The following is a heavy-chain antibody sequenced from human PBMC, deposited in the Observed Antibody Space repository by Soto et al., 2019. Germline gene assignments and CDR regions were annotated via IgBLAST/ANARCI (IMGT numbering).Heavy chain of an antibody. Sequence: QVQLVQSGAEVKKPGSSVTVSCKASGGTFSSYTISWVRQAPGQGLEWMGGIIPIFGTANYAQKFQGRVPXTXAXSPXTAYMELSSPRSEDRAVYYCARGNHRWLQLWYFDLWGRGPLVTVSS. D-gene: IGHD5-12*01. CDR3: ARGNHRWLQLWYFDL. V-gene: IGHV1-69*05. CDR2: IIPIFGTA. CDR1: GGTFSSYT. J-gene: IGHJ2*01.